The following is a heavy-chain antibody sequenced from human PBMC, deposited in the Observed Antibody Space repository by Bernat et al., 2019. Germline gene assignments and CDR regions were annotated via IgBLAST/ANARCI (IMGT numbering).Heavy chain of an antibody. CDR1: GFTFSSYG. CDR2: IWYDGSNK. D-gene: IGHD3-10*01. J-gene: IGHJ6*02. CDR3: ARDLYHPLGSGKTYYGMDV. Sequence: QVQLVESGGGVVQPGRSLRLSCAASGFTFSSYGMHWVRQAPGKGLEWVAVIWYDGSNKYYADSVKGRFTISRDNSKNTLYLQMNSLRAEDTAVYYCARDLYHPLGSGKTYYGMDVWGQGTTVTVSS. V-gene: IGHV3-33*01.